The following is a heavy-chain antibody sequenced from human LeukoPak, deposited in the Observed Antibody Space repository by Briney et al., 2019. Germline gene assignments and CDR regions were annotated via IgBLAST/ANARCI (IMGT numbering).Heavy chain of an antibody. J-gene: IGHJ6*02. D-gene: IGHD2-2*01. CDR2: IYYSGST. CDR1: GGSISSYY. Sequence: PSQTLSLTCTVSGGSISSYYWSWIRQPPGKGLEWIGYIYYSGSTNYNPSLKSRVTISVDTSKNQFSLKLSSVTAADTAVYYCAREREGYHYGMDVWGQGTTVTVSS. CDR3: AREREGYHYGMDV. V-gene: IGHV4-59*01.